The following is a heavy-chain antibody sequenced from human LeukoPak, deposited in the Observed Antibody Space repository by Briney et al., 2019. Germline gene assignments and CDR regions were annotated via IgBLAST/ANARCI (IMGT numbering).Heavy chain of an antibody. D-gene: IGHD1-26*01. CDR3: ATARLGATPYFDY. J-gene: IGHJ4*02. CDR2: IIPIFGTA. V-gene: IGHV1-69*13. CDR1: GGTFSSYA. Sequence: SVKVSCKASGGTFSSYAISWVRQAPGQGLEWMGGIIPIFGTANYAQKFQGRVTITADESTSTAYMELSSLRSGDTAVYYCATARLGATPYFDYWGQGTLVTVSS.